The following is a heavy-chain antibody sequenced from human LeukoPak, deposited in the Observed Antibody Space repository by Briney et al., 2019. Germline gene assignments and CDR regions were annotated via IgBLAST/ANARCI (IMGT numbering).Heavy chain of an antibody. CDR1: GGSISSSSYY. J-gene: IGHJ4*02. CDR2: IYYSGST. V-gene: IGHV4-39*07. Sequence: SETLSLTCTVSGGSISSSSYYWGWIRQPPGKGLEWIGSIYYSGSTYYNPSLKSRVTISVDTSKNQFSLKLSSVTAADTAVYYCASAHRSGWYYFDYWGQGTLVTVSS. D-gene: IGHD6-19*01. CDR3: ASAHRSGWYYFDY.